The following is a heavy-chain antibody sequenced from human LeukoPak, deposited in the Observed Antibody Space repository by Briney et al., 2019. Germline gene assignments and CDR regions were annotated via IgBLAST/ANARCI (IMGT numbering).Heavy chain of an antibody. CDR2: ISGSGGST. D-gene: IGHD6-19*01. J-gene: IGHJ4*02. CDR1: GFTFSSYA. CDR3: AKDGGLFPGKIAVAGYFDY. V-gene: IGHV3-23*01. Sequence: PGGSLRLSCAASGFTFSSYAMSWVRQAPGKGLEWVSAISGSGGSTYYADSVKGRFTISRDNSKNTLYLQMNSLRAEDTAVYYCAKDGGLFPGKIAVAGYFDYWGQGTLVTVSS.